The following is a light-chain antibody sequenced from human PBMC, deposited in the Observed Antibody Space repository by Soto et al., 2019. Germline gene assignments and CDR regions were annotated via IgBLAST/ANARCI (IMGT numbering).Light chain of an antibody. J-gene: IGLJ2*01. Sequence: QSVLTQPPSVSGAPGQRVTISCTGSSSNIGAGYDVHWYQQLPGTAPKRLIYGNSNRASGVPDRFSGSKSGTSASLAITGLQAEDEADYYCQSYDSSLSGSKVIFGGGTKLTVL. V-gene: IGLV1-40*01. CDR3: QSYDSSLSGSKVI. CDR1: SSNIGAGYD. CDR2: GNS.